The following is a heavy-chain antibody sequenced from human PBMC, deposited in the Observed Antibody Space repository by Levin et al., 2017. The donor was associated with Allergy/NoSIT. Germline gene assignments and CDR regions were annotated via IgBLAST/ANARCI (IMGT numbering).Heavy chain of an antibody. J-gene: IGHJ6*03. V-gene: IGHV3-23*01. CDR1: GFTFSSYA. CDR2: ISGSGGST. D-gene: IGHD3-10*01. Sequence: GGSLRLSCAASGFTFSSYAMSWVRQAPGKGLEWVSAISGSGGSTYYADSVKGRFTISRDNSKNTLYLQMNSLRAEDTAVYYCAKDGGWEVQGVIIEDYYYYMDVWGKGTTVTVSS. CDR3: AKDGGWEVQGVIIEDYYYYMDV.